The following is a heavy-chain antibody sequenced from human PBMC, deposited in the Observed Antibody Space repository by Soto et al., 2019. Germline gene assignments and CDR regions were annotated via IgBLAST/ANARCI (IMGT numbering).Heavy chain of an antibody. V-gene: IGHV1-69*12. CDR3: AMISVVRYSYGPNFDY. Sequence: QVQLVQSGAEVKKPGSSVKVSCKASGGTFSSYAISWVRQAPGQGLEWMGGIIPIFGTANYAQKFQGRVTITAADSTSTAYMELSSLRSEDTAVYYCAMISVVRYSYGPNFDYWGQGTLVTVSS. J-gene: IGHJ4*02. CDR2: IIPIFGTA. D-gene: IGHD5-18*01. CDR1: GGTFSSYA.